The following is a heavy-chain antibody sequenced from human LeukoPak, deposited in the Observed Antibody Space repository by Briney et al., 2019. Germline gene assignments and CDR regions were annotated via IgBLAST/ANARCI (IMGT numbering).Heavy chain of an antibody. CDR1: GYTFTGYY. V-gene: IGHV1-2*02. Sequence: ASVKVSCKASGYTFTGYYMHWVRQAPGQGREWSGWMNPNSGGTNYAQKFQGRVTMTRDTSISTAYMELSRLRSDDTAVYYCARDLSDSSGSPYNWFDPWGQGTLVTVSS. CDR3: ARDLSDSSGSPYNWFDP. CDR2: MNPNSGGT. J-gene: IGHJ5*02. D-gene: IGHD3-22*01.